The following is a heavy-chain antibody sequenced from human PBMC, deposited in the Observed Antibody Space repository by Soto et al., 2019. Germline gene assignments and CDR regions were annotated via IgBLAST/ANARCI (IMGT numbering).Heavy chain of an antibody. Sequence: SVKVSCKASGYNFTSHYMHWVRQAPGQGLESMGIIYPRGGTTIYAQKFQGRVTMTRDTSTHTFYMELSSLRSEDTAMYYCARVGYSSTGTTFHYHGLDVWGQGTTVTVSS. CDR3: ARVGYSSTGTTFHYHGLDV. J-gene: IGHJ6*02. CDR2: IYPRGGTT. CDR1: GYNFTSHY. D-gene: IGHD3-22*01. V-gene: IGHV1-46*01.